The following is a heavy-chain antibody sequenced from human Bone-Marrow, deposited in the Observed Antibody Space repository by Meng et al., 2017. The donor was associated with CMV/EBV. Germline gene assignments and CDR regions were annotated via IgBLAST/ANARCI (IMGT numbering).Heavy chain of an antibody. CDR1: GYTFTSYA. D-gene: IGHD6-6*01. Sequence: QLVQSGAEVKKPGASVKVSCKASGYTFTSYAMHWVRQAPGQRLEWMGWINAGNGNTKYSQKFQGRVTMTTDRSTSTAYLELRSLRFDDTAVYYCARDSLAARPGWFDPWGQGSLVTVSS. V-gene: IGHV1-3*01. CDR3: ARDSLAARPGWFDP. J-gene: IGHJ5*02. CDR2: INAGNGNT.